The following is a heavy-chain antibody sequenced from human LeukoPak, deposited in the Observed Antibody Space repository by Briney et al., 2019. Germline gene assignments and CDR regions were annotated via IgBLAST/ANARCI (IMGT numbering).Heavy chain of an antibody. CDR1: GFTFSSYW. J-gene: IGHJ5*02. CDR2: INSDGSST. V-gene: IGHV3-74*01. Sequence: GGSLRLSCAASGFTFSSYWMHWVRQAPGKGLVWVSRINSDGSSTNYADSVKGRFTISRDNAKNTLYLQMTSLRAEDTAVYCCARGAHIILMVYAYNWFDPWGQGTLVTVSS. CDR3: ARGAHIILMVYAYNWFDP. D-gene: IGHD2-8*01.